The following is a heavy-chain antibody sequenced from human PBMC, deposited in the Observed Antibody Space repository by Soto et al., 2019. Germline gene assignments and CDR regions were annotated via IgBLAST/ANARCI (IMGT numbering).Heavy chain of an antibody. D-gene: IGHD3-10*01. V-gene: IGHV3-23*01. J-gene: IGHJ4*02. Sequence: GGALRLSCAASGFSFRNYAISWVRQAPGKGLEWISTLTVSSSNIYYADSVKGRFAISRDNSRNTLYLQMNSLTAEDTAVYYCANGRATYGLLAHDYWGQGTLVTVSS. CDR3: ANGRATYGLLAHDY. CDR1: GFSFRNYA. CDR2: LTVSSSNI.